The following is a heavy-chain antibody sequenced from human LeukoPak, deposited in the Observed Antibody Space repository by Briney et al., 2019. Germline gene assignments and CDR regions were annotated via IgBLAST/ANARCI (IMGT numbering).Heavy chain of an antibody. Sequence: GGSLRLSCAASGFXFGDYAIHWVRQAPGKGLEWVSLISENGGRTYYADSVKGRFTISRDNRKNSLYLQMDSLRTEDSALYYCAKDLTQLVLAFDIWGQGTIVTVSS. D-gene: IGHD6-13*01. J-gene: IGHJ3*02. CDR1: GFXFGDYA. V-gene: IGHV3-43*02. CDR2: ISENGGRT. CDR3: AKDLTQLVLAFDI.